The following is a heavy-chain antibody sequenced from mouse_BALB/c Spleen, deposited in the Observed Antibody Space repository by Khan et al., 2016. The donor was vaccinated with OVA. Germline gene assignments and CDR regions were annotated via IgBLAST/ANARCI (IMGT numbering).Heavy chain of an antibody. V-gene: IGHV1-77*01. J-gene: IGHJ3*01. CDR1: GYTFTDYY. CDR3: ARRNYFGYTVAY. CDR2: ISPGSGDT. Sequence: QVQLQQSGAELARPGASVKLSCKASGYTFTDYYINWVKQRTGQGLEWIGEISPGSGDTYYNEKFKGKATLTADKSSSTAYMQLSSLPSEASAVDFCARRNYFGYTVAYWGQGTLVTVSA. D-gene: IGHD1-2*01.